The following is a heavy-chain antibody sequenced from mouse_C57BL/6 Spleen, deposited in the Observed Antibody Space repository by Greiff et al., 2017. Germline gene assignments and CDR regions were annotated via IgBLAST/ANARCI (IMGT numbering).Heavy chain of an antibody. D-gene: IGHD2-1*01. CDR1: GFTFSSYA. CDR2: ISDGGSYT. CDR3: ARERGNPSYAMDG. Sequence: EVQLQESGGGLVKPGGSLKLSCAASGFTFSSYAMSWVRQTPEKRLEWVATISDGGSYTYYPDNVKGRFTISGDNAKNNLYLQMSHLKSEDTAVYYCARERGNPSYAMDGWGQGPSVTVS. V-gene: IGHV5-4*01. J-gene: IGHJ4*01.